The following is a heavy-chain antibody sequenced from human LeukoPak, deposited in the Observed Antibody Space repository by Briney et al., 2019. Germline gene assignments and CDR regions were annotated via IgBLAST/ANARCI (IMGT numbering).Heavy chain of an antibody. Sequence: GSLRLSCAASGFTFSDYYMSWIRQAPGKGLEWVSHISNSANNIYYADSVQGRFTISRDNAKNSLYLQMNSLRVEDTAVYYCARFGTGYYYFDYWGQGTLVTVSS. J-gene: IGHJ4*02. D-gene: IGHD2-8*02. CDR3: ARFGTGYYYFDY. CDR2: ISNSANNI. V-gene: IGHV3-11*04. CDR1: GFTFSDYY.